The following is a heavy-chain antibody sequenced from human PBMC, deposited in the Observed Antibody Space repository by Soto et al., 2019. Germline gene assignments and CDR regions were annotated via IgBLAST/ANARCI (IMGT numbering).Heavy chain of an antibody. V-gene: IGHV3-21*04. CDR2: ITSTIGQI. CDR3: AVFSSSWFGDVRLDS. CDR1: GFPFSAYN. Sequence: GGSLRLSYTGSGFPFSAYNMNWVRQVPGKGPEWISSITSTIGQIYYAESGKGRFTISRDNAKNSLYLEMNRLGASDTAIYYCAVFSSSWFGDVRLDSWGPGTLVTVSS. J-gene: IGHJ4*02. D-gene: IGHD6-13*01.